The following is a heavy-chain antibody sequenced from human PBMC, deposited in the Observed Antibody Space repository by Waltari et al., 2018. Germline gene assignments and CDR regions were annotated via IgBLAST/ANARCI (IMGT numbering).Heavy chain of an antibody. V-gene: IGHV3-53*02. Sequence: EVQLVETGGGLIQPGGSLRLPCAASGFPVGNNFIYWLRQAPGQGLKWVALIYSRGDTYHADSVKGRFTISRDNSQNTLYLQMNSLRVEDTAVYFCARKTDSGGSGGFWGQGTRVTVSS. CDR3: ARKTDSGGSGGF. D-gene: IGHD3-22*01. J-gene: IGHJ4*02. CDR2: IYSRGDT. CDR1: GFPVGNNF.